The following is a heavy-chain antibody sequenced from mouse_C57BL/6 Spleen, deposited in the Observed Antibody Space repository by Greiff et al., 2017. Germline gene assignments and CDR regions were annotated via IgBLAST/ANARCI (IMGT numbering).Heavy chain of an antibody. CDR1: GFNIKDDY. D-gene: IGHD1-1*01. J-gene: IGHJ2*01. V-gene: IGHV14-4*01. CDR2: IDPENGDT. CDR3: TIYDYGSSYEDY. Sequence: EVQLQESGAELVRPGASVKLSCTASGFNIKDDYMHWVKQRPEQGLEWIGWIDPENGDTEYASKFQGKATITADTSSNTAYLQLSSLTSEDTAVYYCTIYDYGSSYEDYWGQGTTLTVSS.